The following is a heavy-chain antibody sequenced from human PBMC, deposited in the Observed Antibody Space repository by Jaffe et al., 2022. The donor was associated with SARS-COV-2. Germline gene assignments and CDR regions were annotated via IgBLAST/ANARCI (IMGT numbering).Heavy chain of an antibody. J-gene: IGHJ4*02. CDR3: VIGDGSSGWYLYFDT. D-gene: IGHD6-19*01. CDR1: GYSTSSGYY. Sequence: QVHLQESGPGLLKASETLSLTCNVSGYSTSSGYYWGWIRQAPGKGLEWIGSISQRGRTYYNPSLNSRLTISLDTSQTFFSLRLSSVTASDTAVYYCVIGDGSSGWYLYFDTWGQGTLVTVSS. CDR2: ISQRGRT. V-gene: IGHV4-38-2*02.